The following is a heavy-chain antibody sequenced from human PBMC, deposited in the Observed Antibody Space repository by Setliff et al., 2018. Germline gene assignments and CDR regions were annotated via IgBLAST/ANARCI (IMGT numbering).Heavy chain of an antibody. CDR3: ARDPPYYDFWSGYSFDY. V-gene: IGHV3-30*04. D-gene: IGHD3-3*01. Sequence: GGSLRLSCAASGFTFSSYAMHWVRQAPGEGLEWVAVISYDGSNKYYADSVKGRFTISRDNSKNTLYLQMNSLRAEDTAVYYCARDPPYYDFWSGYSFDYWGQGALVTVSS. J-gene: IGHJ4*02. CDR1: GFTFSSYA. CDR2: ISYDGSNK.